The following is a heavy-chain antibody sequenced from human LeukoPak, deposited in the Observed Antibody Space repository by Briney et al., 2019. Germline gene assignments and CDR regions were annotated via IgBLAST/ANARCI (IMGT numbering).Heavy chain of an antibody. CDR2: ISSSGSTI. D-gene: IGHD3-10*02. J-gene: IGHJ6*04. CDR1: GFNVNSNY. CDR3: AELGITMIGGV. Sequence: PGGSLRLSCAASGFNVNSNYMSWVRQAPGKGLEWVSYISSSGSTIYYADSVKGRFTISRDNAKNSLYLQMNSLRAEDTAVYYCAELGITMIGGVWGKGTTVTISS. V-gene: IGHV3-11*04.